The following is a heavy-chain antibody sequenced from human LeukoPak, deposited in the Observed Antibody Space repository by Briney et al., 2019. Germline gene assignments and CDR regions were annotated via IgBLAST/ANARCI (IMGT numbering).Heavy chain of an antibody. CDR3: ARDRPEYCIRTTCSHFDY. J-gene: IGHJ4*02. V-gene: IGHV1-18*04. Sequence: ASVKVSFKASGYTFTNYAITWVRQAPGQGLEWMGWISAHNGDTKYAQKVQGRVSMTADTSTTTAYMELMSLTSDDTAVYYCARDRPEYCIRTTCSHFDYWGRGTLVTVSS. CDR1: GYTFTNYA. CDR2: ISAHNGDT. D-gene: IGHD2-2*01.